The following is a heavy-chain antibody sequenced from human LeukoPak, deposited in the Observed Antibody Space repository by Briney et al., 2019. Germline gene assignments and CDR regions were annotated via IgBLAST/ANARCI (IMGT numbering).Heavy chain of an antibody. V-gene: IGHV1-2*02. CDR2: INPNSGGT. CDR1: GYTFTGYY. D-gene: IGHD2-15*01. J-gene: IGHJ4*02. Sequence: ASVKVSCKASGYTFTGYYMHWVRQAPGQGLEWMGLINPNSGGTNYAQKFQGRVTMTRDTSISTAYMELSRLRSDDTAVYYCARDSWEGIYYVDFCGQGNLVTVSS. CDR3: ARDSWEGIYYVDF.